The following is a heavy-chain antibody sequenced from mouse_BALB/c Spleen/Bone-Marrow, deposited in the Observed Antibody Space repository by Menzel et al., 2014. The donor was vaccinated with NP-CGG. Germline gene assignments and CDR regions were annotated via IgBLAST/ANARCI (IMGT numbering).Heavy chain of an antibody. D-gene: IGHD2-1*01. CDR3: SRGGNFDVMDY. CDR1: GYTFTSYY. V-gene: IGHV1S81*02. CDR2: INPSNGAN. Sequence: QVQLKQSGAELVKPGASVKLSCKASGYTFTSYYMSWVKQRPGQGLEWIGGINPSNGANNFNEKFKSKATLTVDKSSSTAYMQLSSLTSEDSAVYYCSRGGNFDVMDYWGQGTSVTVSS. J-gene: IGHJ4*01.